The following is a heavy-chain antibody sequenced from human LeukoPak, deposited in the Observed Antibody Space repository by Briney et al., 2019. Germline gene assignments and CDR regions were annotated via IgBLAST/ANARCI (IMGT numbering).Heavy chain of an antibody. J-gene: IGHJ3*02. D-gene: IGHD1-7*01. CDR3: ATTNSAFGI. CDR1: GGSSSDYY. CDR2: IKHSGNT. Sequence: PSETLSLTCAVYGGSSSDYYWSWIRQPPGKGLEWIGEIKHSGNTNYNPSLTSRVTISEDTSKKQLFLKLNSVTAADTAVYYCATTNSAFGIWGQGTVVTVSS. V-gene: IGHV4-34*01.